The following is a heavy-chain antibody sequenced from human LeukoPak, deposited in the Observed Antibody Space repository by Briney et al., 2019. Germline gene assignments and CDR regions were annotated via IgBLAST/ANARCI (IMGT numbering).Heavy chain of an antibody. J-gene: IGHJ4*02. D-gene: IGHD4-17*01. CDR3: AREINDYGEG. CDR1: GGTFSSYA. CDR2: IIPIFGTA. V-gene: IGHV1-69*05. Sequence: SVKVSCKASGGTFSSYAISWVRQAPGQGLEWMGRIIPIFGTANYAQKFQGRVTITTDESTSTAYMKLSSLRSEDTAVYYCAREINDYGEGWGQGTLVTVSS.